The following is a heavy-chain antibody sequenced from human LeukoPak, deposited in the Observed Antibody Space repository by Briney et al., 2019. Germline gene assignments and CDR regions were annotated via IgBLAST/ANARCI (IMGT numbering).Heavy chain of an antibody. Sequence: GGSLRLSWAAPAFTFRSFAMSWVRQAGGKGLEWVSVIYSGGSTYYADSVKGRFTISRDNSKNTLYLQMNSLRAEDTAVYYCARDESMDVWGQGTTVTVSS. CDR2: IYSGGST. CDR1: AFTFRSFA. J-gene: IGHJ6*02. V-gene: IGHV3-66*01. CDR3: ARDESMDV.